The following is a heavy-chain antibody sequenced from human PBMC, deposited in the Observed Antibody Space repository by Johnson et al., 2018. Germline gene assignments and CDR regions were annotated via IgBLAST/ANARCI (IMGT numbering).Heavy chain of an antibody. CDR3: AKGSSNWGDAFDI. Sequence: QPGRSLRLSCAASGFTFSSYGMHWVRQAPGKGLEWVAVISYDGSNKYYADSVKGRFTISRDNYKNTRYLQMNSLRAEDTAVYYCAKGSSNWGDAFDIWGQGTMVTVSS. J-gene: IGHJ3*02. V-gene: IGHV3-30*18. CDR1: GFTFSSYG. D-gene: IGHD7-27*01. CDR2: ISYDGSNK.